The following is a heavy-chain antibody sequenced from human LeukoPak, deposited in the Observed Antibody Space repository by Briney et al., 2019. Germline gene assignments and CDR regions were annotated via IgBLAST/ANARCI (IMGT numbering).Heavy chain of an antibody. Sequence: ASVKVSCKASGYTFTSYYMHWVRQTPGQGLERMGIINPSGGSTSYAQKFQGRDTMTRNTSTSAVYMELSSLRSEDTAVYYCAREQSVVPAANNWFDPWGQGTLVTVSS. J-gene: IGHJ5*02. V-gene: IGHV1-46*01. CDR3: AREQSVVPAANNWFDP. CDR1: GYTFTSYY. D-gene: IGHD2-2*01. CDR2: INPSGGST.